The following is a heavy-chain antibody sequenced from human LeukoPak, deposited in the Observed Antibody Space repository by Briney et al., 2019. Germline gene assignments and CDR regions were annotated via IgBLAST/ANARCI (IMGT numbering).Heavy chain of an antibody. Sequence: PGGSLRLSCAASGFTFSSYAMHWVRQAPGKGLEWVAVISYDGSNKYYADSVKGRFTTSRDNSKNTLYLQMNSLRAEDTAVYYCARDPYGDYPDYWGQGTLVTVSS. CDR1: GFTFSSYA. CDR3: ARDPYGDYPDY. CDR2: ISYDGSNK. V-gene: IGHV3-30-3*01. J-gene: IGHJ4*02. D-gene: IGHD4-17*01.